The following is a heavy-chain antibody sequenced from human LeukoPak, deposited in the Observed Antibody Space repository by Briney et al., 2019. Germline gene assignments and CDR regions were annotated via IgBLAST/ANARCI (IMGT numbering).Heavy chain of an antibody. V-gene: IGHV4-59*01. Sequence: SETLSLTCTVSGGSISTYYWSWIRQPPGKGLEWIGYIYYSGSTNYNPSLKSRVTISVDTSKSQFSLKLTSVTAADTAVYYCVRDRDSGTYYYYYGMDVWGQGTTVTVSS. CDR3: VRDRDSGTYYYYYGMDV. CDR2: IYYSGST. CDR1: GGSISTYY. D-gene: IGHD1-26*01. J-gene: IGHJ6*02.